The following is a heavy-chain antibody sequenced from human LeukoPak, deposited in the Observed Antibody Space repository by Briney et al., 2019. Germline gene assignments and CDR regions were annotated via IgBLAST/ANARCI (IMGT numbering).Heavy chain of an antibody. D-gene: IGHD3-22*01. CDR2: MNPNSGNT. Sequence: ASVKVSCKASGYTFTSYDINWVRQATGQGLEWMGWMNPNSGNTVYAQKFQGRVTMTRNTSISTAHMDLSSLRSEDTAVHYCARGYFYSRVYYFDYWGQGTLVTVSS. J-gene: IGHJ4*02. CDR3: ARGYFYSRVYYFDY. V-gene: IGHV1-8*01. CDR1: GYTFTSYD.